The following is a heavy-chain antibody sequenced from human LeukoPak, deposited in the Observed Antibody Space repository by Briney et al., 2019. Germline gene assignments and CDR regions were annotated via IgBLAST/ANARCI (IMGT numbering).Heavy chain of an antibody. D-gene: IGHD3-22*01. J-gene: IGHJ5*02. CDR2: INHSGST. CDR3: ARHKRHTYYYDSSGLQT. CDR1: GGSFSGYY. Sequence: SETLSLTCAVYGGSFSGYYWGWIRQPPGKGLEWIGEINHSGSTNYNPSLKSRVTISVDTSKNQFSLKLGSVTAADTAVYYCARHKRHTYYYDSSGLQTWGQGTLVTVSS. V-gene: IGHV4-34*01.